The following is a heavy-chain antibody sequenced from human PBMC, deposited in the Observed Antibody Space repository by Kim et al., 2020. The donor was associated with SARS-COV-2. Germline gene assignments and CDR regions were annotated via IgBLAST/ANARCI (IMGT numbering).Heavy chain of an antibody. CDR3: ARDGSAFDS. D-gene: IGHD2-15*01. V-gene: IGHV3-7*01. Sequence: GGSLRLSCAASGFAFTSYWMSWVHQAPGKGLEWVANIKQDGSETYYVDLVKGRFSISRDNSKNSLYLQMNSLRVEDTAVYYCARDGSAFDSWGQGTLVTVSS. CDR2: IKQDGSET. J-gene: IGHJ4*02. CDR1: GFAFTSYW.